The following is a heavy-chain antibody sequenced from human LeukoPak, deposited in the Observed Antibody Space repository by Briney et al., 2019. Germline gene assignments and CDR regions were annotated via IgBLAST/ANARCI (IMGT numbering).Heavy chain of an antibody. CDR3: ANRRHCSSTSCYGTDY. D-gene: IGHD2-2*01. CDR2: ISWNSGSI. V-gene: IGHV3-9*01. CDR1: GFTFDDYA. J-gene: IGHJ4*02. Sequence: GGSLRLSCAASGFTFDDYAMHWVRQAPGKGLEGFSGISWNSGSIGYADSVKGRFTISRDNAKNSLYLQMNSLRAEDTALYYCANRRHCSSTSCYGTDYWGQGTMVTVSS.